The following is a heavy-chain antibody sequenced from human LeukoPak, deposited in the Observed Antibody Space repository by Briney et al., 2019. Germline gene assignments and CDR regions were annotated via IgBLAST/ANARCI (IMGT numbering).Heavy chain of an antibody. CDR1: GFTFSSYA. CDR3: ARVGITMVRGVPAPIDY. Sequence: PGRSLRLSCAASGFTFSSYAMHWVRQAPGKGLEWVAVISYDGSNKYYADSVKGRFTISRDNSKNTLYLQMNSLRAEDTAVYYCARVGITMVRGVPAPIDYWDQGTLVTVSS. D-gene: IGHD3-10*01. V-gene: IGHV3-30*04. J-gene: IGHJ4*02. CDR2: ISYDGSNK.